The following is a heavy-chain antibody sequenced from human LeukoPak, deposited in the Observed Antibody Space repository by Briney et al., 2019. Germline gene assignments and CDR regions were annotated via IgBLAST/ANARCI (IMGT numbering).Heavy chain of an antibody. CDR2: ISAYNGNT. CDR3: ARDQGYCGGDCYSPFDY. Sequence: GASVKVSCKASGYTFTSYGISWVRQAPGQGLEWMGWISAYNGNTNYAQKLQGRVTMTTDTSTSTAYMELRSLRSDDTAVYYCARDQGYCGGDCYSPFDYWGQGTLVTVSS. J-gene: IGHJ4*02. CDR1: GYTFTSYG. D-gene: IGHD2-21*02. V-gene: IGHV1-18*01.